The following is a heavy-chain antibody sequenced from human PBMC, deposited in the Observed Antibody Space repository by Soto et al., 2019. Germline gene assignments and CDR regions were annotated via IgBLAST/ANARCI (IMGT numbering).Heavy chain of an antibody. Sequence: SETLSLTCTVSGASISGFYWSWIRKSAGKGLEWIGRIYATGTTDYNPSLKSRVMMSVDTSKKQFSLKLRSVTAADTAVYYCVRDGTKTLRDWFDPWGQGMSVTVAS. J-gene: IGHJ5*02. V-gene: IGHV4-4*07. CDR3: VRDGTKTLRDWFDP. CDR1: GASISGFY. D-gene: IGHD1-1*01. CDR2: IYATGTT.